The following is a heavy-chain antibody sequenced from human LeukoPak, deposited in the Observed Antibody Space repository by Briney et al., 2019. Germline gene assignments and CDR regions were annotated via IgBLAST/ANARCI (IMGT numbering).Heavy chain of an antibody. CDR1: GGSISSSSYY. CDR3: ARIRDSGDY. D-gene: IGHD2-21*01. V-gene: IGHV4-39*01. J-gene: IGHJ4*02. Sequence: SETLSLTCTVSGGSISSSSYYWGWIRQPPGKGLEWIGSIYYSGSTYYNPSLKSRVTISVDTSKNQFSLKLSSVTAADTAVYYCARIRDSGDYWGQGTLVTVSS. CDR2: IYYSGST.